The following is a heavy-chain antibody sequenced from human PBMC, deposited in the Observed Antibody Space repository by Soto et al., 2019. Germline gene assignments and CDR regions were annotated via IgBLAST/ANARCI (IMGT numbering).Heavy chain of an antibody. CDR3: ARQGSTDIVVVPAAMSFDY. CDR2: IYYSGST. Sequence: PSETLSLTCTVSGGSISSSSYYWGWIRQPPGKGLEWIGSIYYSGSTYYNPSLKSRVTISVDTSKNQFSLKLSSVTAADTAVYYCARQGSTDIVVVPAAMSFDYWGQGTLVTVS. CDR1: GGSISSSSYY. D-gene: IGHD2-2*01. V-gene: IGHV4-39*01. J-gene: IGHJ4*02.